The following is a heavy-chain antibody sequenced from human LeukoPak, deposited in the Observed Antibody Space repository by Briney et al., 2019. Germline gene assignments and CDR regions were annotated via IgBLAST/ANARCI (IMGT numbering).Heavy chain of an antibody. V-gene: IGHV3-21*01. J-gene: IGHJ4*02. CDR2: ISSSSSYI. CDR3: ARDLGGYDWGSFDY. CDR1: GFTFSSYT. D-gene: IGHD5-12*01. Sequence: GGSLRLSCAASGFTFSSYTMNWVRQAPGKGLEWVSSISSSSSYIYYADSVKGRLTISRDNAKNSLYLQMNSLRAEDTAVYYCARDLGGYDWGSFDYWGQGTLVTVSS.